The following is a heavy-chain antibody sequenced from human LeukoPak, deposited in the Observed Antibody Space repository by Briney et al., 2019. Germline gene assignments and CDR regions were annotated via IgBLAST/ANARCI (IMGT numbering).Heavy chain of an antibody. J-gene: IGHJ4*02. D-gene: IGHD6-13*01. CDR2: XXYXXXWYX. V-gene: IGHV6-1*01. CDR1: GDSXSXXSAA. Sequence: SQTLSLTCAISGDSXSXXSAAWNWIRQSPSRXXXXXXXXXYXXXWYXXXXXXXXXRXXINXDTSKNQSSLQLNFVTPEDTAVYYXARAGSSSWPGPFDYWGQGTLVTVSS. CDR3: ARAGSSSWPGPFDY.